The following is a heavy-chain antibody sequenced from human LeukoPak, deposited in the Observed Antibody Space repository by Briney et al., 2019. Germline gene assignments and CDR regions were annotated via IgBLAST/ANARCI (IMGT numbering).Heavy chain of an antibody. D-gene: IGHD3-10*01. J-gene: IGHJ5*02. CDR2: ISGSGGST. Sequence: PGGSLRLSCAASGFTFSSYAMSWVRQAPGKGLEWVSAISGSGGSTYYADSVKGRFTISRDNSKNTLYLQMNSLRAEDTAVYYCAKDPFYGSGSYLHTGWFDPWGQGTLVTVSS. CDR3: AKDPFYGSGSYLHTGWFDP. CDR1: GFTFSSYA. V-gene: IGHV3-23*01.